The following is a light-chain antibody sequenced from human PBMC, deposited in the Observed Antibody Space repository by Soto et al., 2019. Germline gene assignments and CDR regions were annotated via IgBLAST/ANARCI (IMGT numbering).Light chain of an antibody. CDR3: QKCNSAPWT. Sequence: DIQMTQSPSSLSASIGDRVTITCRASEDISNYLAWYQQKPGKVPEVLIYAASTLQSGVPSRFSGSGSGTDFTLTISSLQPEDVATYYCQKCNSAPWTFGQGTKVEIK. CDR1: EDISNY. CDR2: AAS. V-gene: IGKV1-27*01. J-gene: IGKJ1*01.